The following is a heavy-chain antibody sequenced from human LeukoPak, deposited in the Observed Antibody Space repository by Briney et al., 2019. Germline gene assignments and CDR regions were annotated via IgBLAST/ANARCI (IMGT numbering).Heavy chain of an antibody. J-gene: IGHJ4*02. CDR2: ISSNGCST. Sequence: PGGSLRLSCAASGFTFSSYAMHWVRQAPGKGLEYVSAISSNGCSTYYANSVKGRFTISRDNSKNTLYLQMGSLRAEDMAVYYCARTPGGGLRYLRHWGQGTLVTVSS. CDR1: GFTFSSYA. V-gene: IGHV3-64*01. CDR3: ARTPGGGLRYLRH. D-gene: IGHD3-9*01.